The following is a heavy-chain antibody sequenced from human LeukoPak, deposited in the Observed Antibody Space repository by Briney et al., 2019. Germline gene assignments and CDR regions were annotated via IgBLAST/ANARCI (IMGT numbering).Heavy chain of an antibody. CDR1: AYTFTGFY. J-gene: IGHJ4*02. CDR2: INPNSGGT. D-gene: IGHD6-13*01. V-gene: IGHV1-2*02. CDR3: AREYQAAVDY. Sequence: EASVKVSCKASAYTFTGFYMHWLRQAPGQGLEWMGWINPNSGGTNYAQKFQGRVTMTRDTSISTAYMELSRLRSDDTAVYYCAREYQAAVDYWGQGTLVTVSS.